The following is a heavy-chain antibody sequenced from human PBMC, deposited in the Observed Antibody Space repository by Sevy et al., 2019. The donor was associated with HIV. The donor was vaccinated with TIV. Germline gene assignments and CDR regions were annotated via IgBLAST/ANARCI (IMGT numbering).Heavy chain of an antibody. CDR3: AGRFGEGELFYFDY. CDR1: GFTFSSYS. V-gene: IGHV3-48*01. CDR2: ISSSSSTI. J-gene: IGHJ4*02. Sequence: GGSLRLSCAASGFTFSSYSMNWVRQAPGKGLEWVSYISSSSSTIYYADSVKGRFTISRVNVNNSLYLQMNSLRAEDTAVYYCAGRFGEGELFYFDYWGQGTLVTVSS. D-gene: IGHD3-10*01.